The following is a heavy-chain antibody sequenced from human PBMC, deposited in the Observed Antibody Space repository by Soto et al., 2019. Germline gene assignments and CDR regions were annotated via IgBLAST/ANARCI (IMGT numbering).Heavy chain of an antibody. D-gene: IGHD6-6*01. CDR2: IIPVLGVA. V-gene: IGHV1-69*08. CDR3: ARDRDAAAPCIVDTNYYYGMDV. CDR1: GGNFRSQS. J-gene: IGHJ6*02. Sequence: QVQLVQSGAEVKKPGSSVKVSCKASGGNFRSQSISISWVRQAPGQGLEWMGRIIPVLGVANYAQKFQGRLSIPAATSTSPAYTATSSLRSEDTAVYYWARDRDAAAPCIVDTNYYYGMDVWGQGATVTVSS.